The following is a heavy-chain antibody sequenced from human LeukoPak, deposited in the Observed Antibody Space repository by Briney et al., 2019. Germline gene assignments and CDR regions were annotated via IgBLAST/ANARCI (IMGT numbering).Heavy chain of an antibody. CDR1: GYTSTTYA. CDR3: ARDSRGYPD. D-gene: IGHD3-22*01. J-gene: IGHJ4*02. V-gene: IGHV7-4-1*02. Sequence: ASVKVSCKASGYTSTTYAMNWVRQAPGQGLEWMGWINTNTGNPTYAQGFTGRFVFSLDTSVSTAYLQISNLRPEDTAVYYCARDSRGYPDWGQGTLVTVSS. CDR2: INTNTGNP.